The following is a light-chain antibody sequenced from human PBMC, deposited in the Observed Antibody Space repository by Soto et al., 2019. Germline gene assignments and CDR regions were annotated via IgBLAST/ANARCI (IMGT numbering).Light chain of an antibody. CDR2: DVY. J-gene: IGLJ2*01. V-gene: IGLV2-8*01. CDR3: SSYAGNNNYVV. Sequence: QSALTQPPSASGSPGQSVTISCTGTSSDVGSYDYVSWYQQHPGKAPKLMIYDVYKRPSGVPDRFSGSKSGNTASLTVSGLQAEDEADYYCSSYAGNNNYVVFGGGTKVTVL. CDR1: SSDVGSYDY.